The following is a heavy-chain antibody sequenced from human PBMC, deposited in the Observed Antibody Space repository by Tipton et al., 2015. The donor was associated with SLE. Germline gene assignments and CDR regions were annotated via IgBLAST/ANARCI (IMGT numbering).Heavy chain of an antibody. J-gene: IGHJ4*02. V-gene: IGHV4-34*01. D-gene: IGHD3-10*01. CDR3: ARVDGSGSYYLLDY. CDR2: INHSGST. Sequence: LRLSCAVYGGSFSGYYWSWIRQPPGKGLEWIGEINHSGSTNYNPSLKSRVTISVDTSKNQFSLKLSSVTAADTAVYYCARVDGSGSYYLLDYWGQGTLVTVSS. CDR1: GGSFSGYY.